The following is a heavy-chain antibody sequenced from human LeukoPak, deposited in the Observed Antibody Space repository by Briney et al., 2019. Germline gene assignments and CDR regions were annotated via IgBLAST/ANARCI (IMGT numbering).Heavy chain of an antibody. CDR3: ASRRGVMRPIDY. CDR1: GGSISSGSYY. J-gene: IGHJ4*02. Sequence: PSETLSLTCTVSGGSISSGSYYWSWIRQPAGKGLEWIGRIYTSGSTDYNPSLKSRVTISVDTSKNQFSLKLSSVTAADTAVYYCASRRGVMRPIDYWGQGTLVTVSS. CDR2: IYTSGST. D-gene: IGHD3-16*01. V-gene: IGHV4-61*02.